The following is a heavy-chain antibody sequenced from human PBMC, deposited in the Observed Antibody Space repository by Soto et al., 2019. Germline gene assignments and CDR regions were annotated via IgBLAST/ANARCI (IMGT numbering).Heavy chain of an antibody. J-gene: IGHJ5*02. CDR3: ARENDFDFCSGYSLGWFDP. D-gene: IGHD3-3*01. CDR2: INPNSGGT. CDR1: GYTFTGYY. Sequence: ASVKVSCKASGYTFTGYYMHWVRQAPGQGLEWMGWINPNSGGTNYAQKFQGRVTMTRDTSISTAYMELSRLRSDDTAVYYCARENDFDFCSGYSLGWFDPWGQGTLVSVS. V-gene: IGHV1-2*02.